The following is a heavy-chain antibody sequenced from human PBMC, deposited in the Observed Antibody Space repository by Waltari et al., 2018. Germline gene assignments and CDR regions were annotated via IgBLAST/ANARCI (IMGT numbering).Heavy chain of an antibody. V-gene: IGHV1-46*01. CDR3: ARDSGLSTYYRSYFDY. CDR2: INPSEGST. D-gene: IGHD2-21*01. Sequence: QVQLVQSGAEVKKPGASVKLSCEASGYTFTTYYMHWVRQAPGQGLAWMGMINPSEGSTSDTQNFQGRVTMTRDPSWSTLDMELSSLTSEDPAVYFCARDSGLSTYYRSYFDYWGQGALVTVSS. CDR1: GYTFTTYY. J-gene: IGHJ4*02.